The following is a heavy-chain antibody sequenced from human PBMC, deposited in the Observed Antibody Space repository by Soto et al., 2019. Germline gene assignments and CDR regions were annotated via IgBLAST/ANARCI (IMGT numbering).Heavy chain of an antibody. Sequence: QLQLQESGPGLVKPSETLSLTCSVSGGSVSSSSYYWGWIRLPPAKALAGVGSIYDNGRTYCRPSLKSRVTRCVDTSKNRLSLKLSSVTAEDTAVYYCARPVVGTNSLLHYGMDVWGQGTTVSVSS. CDR3: ARPVVGTNSLLHYGMDV. CDR2: IYDNGRT. J-gene: IGHJ6*02. D-gene: IGHD1-26*01. CDR1: GGSVSSSSYY. V-gene: IGHV4-39*01.